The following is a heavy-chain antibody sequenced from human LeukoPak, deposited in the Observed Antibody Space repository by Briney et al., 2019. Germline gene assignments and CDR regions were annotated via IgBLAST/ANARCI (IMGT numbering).Heavy chain of an antibody. CDR2: IYPGDSDT. D-gene: IGHD6-13*01. CDR1: GYSFTSYW. Sequence: GESLNISCKGSGYSFTSYWIGWVRQMPGKGLEWMGIIYPGDSDTRYSPSFQGQVTISADKSISTAYLQWSSLKASDTAMYYCARHFSSIAAAGIPFDYWGQGTLVTVSS. CDR3: ARHFSSIAAAGIPFDY. V-gene: IGHV5-51*01. J-gene: IGHJ4*02.